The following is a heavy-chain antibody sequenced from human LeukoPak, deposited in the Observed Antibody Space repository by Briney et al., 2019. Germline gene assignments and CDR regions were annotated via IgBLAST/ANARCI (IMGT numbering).Heavy chain of an antibody. V-gene: IGHV3-74*01. J-gene: IGHJ4*02. Sequence: GGSLRLSCAASGFTFSTYWMHWVRQAPGKGLVWVSRINREGNSTTYADFVKGRFTISRDNAKNTLYLQMDSLRAEDTAVYYCARWDCSGGDCNSGSRFIDYWGQGTLVTVSS. CDR3: ARWDCSGGDCNSGSRFIDY. CDR1: GFTFSTYW. D-gene: IGHD2-15*01. CDR2: INREGNST.